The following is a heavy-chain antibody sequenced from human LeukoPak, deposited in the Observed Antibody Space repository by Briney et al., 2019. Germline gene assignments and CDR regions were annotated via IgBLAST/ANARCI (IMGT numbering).Heavy chain of an antibody. J-gene: IGHJ4*02. CDR3: ARGHWRDSFFFFDY. CDR1: GGSFSGYY. CDR2: INHSGST. Sequence: SETLSLTCAVYGGSFSGYYWSWIRQPPGKGLEWIGEINHSGSTNYNPSLKSRVTISVDTSKNQFSLKLSSVTAADTAVYFCARGHWRDSFFFFDYWGQGTLVTVSS. D-gene: IGHD1-1*01. V-gene: IGHV4-34*01.